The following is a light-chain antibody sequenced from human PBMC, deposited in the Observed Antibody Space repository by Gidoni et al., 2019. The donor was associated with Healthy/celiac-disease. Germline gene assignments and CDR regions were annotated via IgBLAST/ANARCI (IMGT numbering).Light chain of an antibody. CDR1: SSNIGNNY. V-gene: IGLV1-51*01. J-gene: IGLJ2*01. CDR2: DTN. CDR3: GTWDSSLSASLV. Sequence: QSVLTQPPSVSAAPGQKVTISCSGSSSNIGNNYVSWYQQLPGTAPKLLIYDTNKRPSGIPDRFSGSKSGTSATLGITGLQTGDEADYYCGTWDSSLSASLVFGGGTKLTVL.